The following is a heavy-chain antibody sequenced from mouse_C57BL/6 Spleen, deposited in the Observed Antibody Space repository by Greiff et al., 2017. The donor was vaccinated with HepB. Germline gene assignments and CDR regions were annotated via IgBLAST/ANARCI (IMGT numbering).Heavy chain of an antibody. Sequence: DVHLVESGGGLVKPGGSLKLSCAASGFTFSDYGMHWVRQAPEKGLEWVAYISSGSSTIYYADTVKGRFTIARDNAKNTLFLQMTSLRSEDTAMYYCARGSYYFDYWGQGTTLTVSS. CDR2: ISSGSSTI. CDR3: ARGSYYFDY. CDR1: GFTFSDYG. J-gene: IGHJ2*01. V-gene: IGHV5-17*01.